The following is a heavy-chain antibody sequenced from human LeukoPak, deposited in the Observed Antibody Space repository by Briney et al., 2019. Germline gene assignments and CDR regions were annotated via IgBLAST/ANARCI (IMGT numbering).Heavy chain of an antibody. Sequence: GGSLRLSCAASGFTFSSYSMNWVRQAPGKGLEWVSSISSSSSYIYYADSVKGRFTISRDNAKNSLYLQMNSLRAEDTAVYYCAKEGVPGWFDPWGQGTLVTVSS. D-gene: IGHD3-16*01. J-gene: IGHJ5*02. CDR3: AKEGVPGWFDP. V-gene: IGHV3-21*01. CDR2: ISSSSSYI. CDR1: GFTFSSYS.